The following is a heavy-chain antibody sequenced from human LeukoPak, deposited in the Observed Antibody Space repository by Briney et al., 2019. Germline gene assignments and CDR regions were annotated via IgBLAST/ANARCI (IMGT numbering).Heavy chain of an antibody. V-gene: IGHV3-66*01. J-gene: IGHJ4*02. CDR3: ARDYYDSSGYYLPGY. CDR1: EFSVGSNY. Sequence: PGGSLRLSCAASEFSVGSNYMTWVRQAPGKGLEWVSLIYSGGSTYYADSVKGRFTISRDNSKNTLYLQMGSLRAEDMAVYYCARDYYDSSGYYLPGYWGQGTLVTVSS. D-gene: IGHD3-22*01. CDR2: IYSGGST.